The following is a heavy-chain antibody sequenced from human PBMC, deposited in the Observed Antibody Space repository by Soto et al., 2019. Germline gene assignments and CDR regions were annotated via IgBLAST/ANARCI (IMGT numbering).Heavy chain of an antibody. CDR3: ARSLTVAQGGFEP. V-gene: IGHV3-53*01. Sequence: VGSLRLSCASSVFTVSNTYMTCVRQPPGKGLECVSVIYTAGGTNYADSVKGRFIISRDNSKNTLYLQMNSLRAEDTAVYYCARSLTVAQGGFEPWGQGTRVMVSS. D-gene: IGHD4-4*01. CDR1: VFTVSNTY. CDR2: IYTAGGT. J-gene: IGHJ5*02.